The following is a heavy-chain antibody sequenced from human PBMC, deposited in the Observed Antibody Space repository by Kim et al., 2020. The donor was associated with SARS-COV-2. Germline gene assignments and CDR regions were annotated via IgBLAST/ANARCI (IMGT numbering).Heavy chain of an antibody. J-gene: IGHJ4*02. D-gene: IGHD3-10*01. CDR3: ASHMVRGLLPRDY. Sequence: SETLSLTCAVYGGSFSGYYWSWIRQPPGKGLEWIGEINHSGSTNYNPSLKSRVTISVDTSKNQFSLKLSSVTAADTAVYYCASHMVRGLLPRDYWGQGTLVTVSS. CDR1: GGSFSGYY. CDR2: INHSGST. V-gene: IGHV4-34*01.